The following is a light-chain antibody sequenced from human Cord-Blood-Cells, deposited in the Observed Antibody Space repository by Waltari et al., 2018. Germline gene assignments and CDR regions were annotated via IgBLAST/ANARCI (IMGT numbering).Light chain of an antibody. Sequence: QSALTQPASVSGSPGQSITISCTGTSSDVGGYNYVSWYHQHPGKAPKLMIYDFSKRPSGVSNRFSGSKSGNTASLTISGLQAEDEADYYCSSYTSSSTWVFGGGTKLTVL. J-gene: IGLJ3*02. CDR1: SSDVGGYNY. CDR3: SSYTSSSTWV. CDR2: DFS. V-gene: IGLV2-14*01.